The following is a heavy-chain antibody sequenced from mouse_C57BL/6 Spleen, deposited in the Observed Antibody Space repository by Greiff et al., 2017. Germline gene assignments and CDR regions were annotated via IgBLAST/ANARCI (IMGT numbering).Heavy chain of an antibody. CDR1: GFTFSSYA. J-gene: IGHJ2*01. Sequence: DVKLVESGGGLVKPGGSLKLSCAASGFTFSSYAMSWVRQTPEKRLEWVATISDGGSYTYYPDNVKGRFTISRANAKNNLYLQMGHLKSEDTAMFYCARDNYDSDAYFDYWGQGTTLTVSS. CDR3: ARDNYDSDAYFDY. D-gene: IGHD2-4*01. CDR2: ISDGGSYT. V-gene: IGHV5-4*01.